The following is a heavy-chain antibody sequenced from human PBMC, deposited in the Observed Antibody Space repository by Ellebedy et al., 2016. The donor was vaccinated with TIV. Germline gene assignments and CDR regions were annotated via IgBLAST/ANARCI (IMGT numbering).Heavy chain of an antibody. CDR1: EFTFSTYA. CDR3: SRGGGCGGGTCYYPDF. V-gene: IGHV3-30*03. D-gene: IGHD2-15*01. J-gene: IGHJ4*02. Sequence: PGGSLRPSCAASEFTFSTYAMHWVRQAPGKGLEWVAFISYDGSNRYYADSVKGRFTISRDNSKNTLYLQMNSLRAEDTAVYYCSRGGGCGGGTCYYPDFWGQGTLVTVSS. CDR2: ISYDGSNR.